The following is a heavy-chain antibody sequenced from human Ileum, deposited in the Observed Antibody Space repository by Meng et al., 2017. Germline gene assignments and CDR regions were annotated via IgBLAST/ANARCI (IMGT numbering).Heavy chain of an antibody. CDR2: MSPNSGNT. J-gene: IGHJ5*02. Sequence: QVQLVQSEAEVRKPGASVKVSCRASGYTFTSYDIHWVRQAPGQGLEWMGWMSPNSGNTGYSQNFQGRVTLTRSTPLRTVYMELSSLKSEDTAVYYCARVVSSGTFGDWFDPWGQGTLVTVSS. CDR3: ARVVSSGTFGDWFDP. CDR1: GYTFTSYD. V-gene: IGHV1-8*01. D-gene: IGHD3-10*01.